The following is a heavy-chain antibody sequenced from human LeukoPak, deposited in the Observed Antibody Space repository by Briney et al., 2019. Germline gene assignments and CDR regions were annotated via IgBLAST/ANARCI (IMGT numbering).Heavy chain of an antibody. V-gene: IGHV3-74*01. J-gene: IGHJ4*02. CDR3: ARGYSSGYRIDY. Sequence: GGSLRLSCEASGFTFSSYWMHWVRQAPGKGLVWVSRINSDGSSMSYADSVKGRFTISRDNAKNTLYLQMNSLRTEDAAVYYCARGYSSGYRIDYWGQGTLVTVSS. CDR2: INSDGSSM. CDR1: GFTFSSYW. D-gene: IGHD5-18*01.